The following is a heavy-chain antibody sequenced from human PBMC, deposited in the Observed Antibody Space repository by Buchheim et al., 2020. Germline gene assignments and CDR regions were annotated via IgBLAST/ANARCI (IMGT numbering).Heavy chain of an antibody. Sequence: EVQLVESGGGLVQTGGSLRLSCAASGFTFKTYDMNWVRQAPGKGLEWVSYISTRATTKYYADSVKGRFSISRDNAKSILYLQMNSLRAEDTAVYYCARDNALGSSGTYYYYYGMDVWGQGTT. CDR3: ARDNALGSSGTYYYYYGMDV. CDR1: GFTFKTYD. V-gene: IGHV3-48*03. J-gene: IGHJ6*02. D-gene: IGHD6-6*01. CDR2: ISTRATTK.